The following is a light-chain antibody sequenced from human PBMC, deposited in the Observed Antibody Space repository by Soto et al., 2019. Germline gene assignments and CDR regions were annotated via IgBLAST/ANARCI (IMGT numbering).Light chain of an antibody. CDR1: QSVSSN. J-gene: IGKJ1*01. CDR3: PEYAISRRR. Sequence: VVMTQYTNTLSVSPGERATLSCRASQSVSSNLAWYQQKPGQAPRLLIYGASSRATGIPDRFSGSGSGTDFTLTISRLEPEDFAGYYSPEYAISRRRFGHGTMVDI. V-gene: IGKV3-20*01. CDR2: GAS.